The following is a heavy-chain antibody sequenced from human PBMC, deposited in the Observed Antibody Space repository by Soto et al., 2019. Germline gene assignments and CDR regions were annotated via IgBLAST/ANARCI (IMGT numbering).Heavy chain of an antibody. CDR3: SRVHSSRWFIDY. CDR2: SNHIGST. Sequence: SETLSLTCAVYGGSFSGYYWSGSRQPPGKWLERIGESNHIGSTNYNPSLKSRVTISVDRSKNQFSLNLIYVTASNTAVYYCSRVHSSRWFIDYWGPGHLVTVSS. J-gene: IGHJ4*02. V-gene: IGHV4-34*01. CDR1: GGSFSGYY. D-gene: IGHD6-13*01.